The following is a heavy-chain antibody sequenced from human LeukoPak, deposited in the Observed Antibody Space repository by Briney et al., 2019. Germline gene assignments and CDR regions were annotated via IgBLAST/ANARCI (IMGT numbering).Heavy chain of an antibody. V-gene: IGHV5-51*01. D-gene: IGHD2-15*01. CDR1: GYSFTNYW. Sequence: GESLKISCEGSGYSFTNYWIGWVRQMPGKGLGWMRSFYPGDSDTRYSPSFRGLVTISADKSISTAYLQWNTLQASDTAMYYCVRSRGYCTDGSCYDFDYWGQGTLVTVSS. J-gene: IGHJ4*02. CDR2: FYPGDSDT. CDR3: VRSRGYCTDGSCYDFDY.